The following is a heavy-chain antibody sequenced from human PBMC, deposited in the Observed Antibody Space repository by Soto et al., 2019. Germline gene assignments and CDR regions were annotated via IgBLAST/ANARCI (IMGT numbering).Heavy chain of an antibody. D-gene: IGHD3-10*01. J-gene: IGHJ5*02. V-gene: IGHV2-5*02. CDR1: GFSLSTTGVG. CDR3: AQRLPHYGLGRERGNGFDP. CDR2: IYWEDDK. Sequence: QITLKESGPTLVRPTQTLTLTCTFSGFSLSTTGVGVGWIRQPPGKALEWLALIYWEDDKRYSPSLKSRLTNTKDTSKNEVILTMTNTDPVDTARYYGAQRLPHYGLGRERGNGFDPGGQGTLVTVSS.